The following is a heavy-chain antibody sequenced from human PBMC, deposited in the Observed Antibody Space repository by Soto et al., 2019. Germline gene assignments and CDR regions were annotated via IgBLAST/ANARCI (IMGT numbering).Heavy chain of an antibody. V-gene: IGHV1-69*08. Sequence: QVQLVQSGAEVKKPGSSVKVSCKASGGTFSSYTISWVRQAPGQGLEWMGRIIPILGIANYAQKFQGRVTITADKSTSTAYMELSSLRSEDTAVYYCAREPRESYYYYYGMDVWGQGTTVTVSS. J-gene: IGHJ6*02. D-gene: IGHD3-10*01. CDR2: IIPILGIA. CDR3: AREPRESYYYYYGMDV. CDR1: GGTFSSYT.